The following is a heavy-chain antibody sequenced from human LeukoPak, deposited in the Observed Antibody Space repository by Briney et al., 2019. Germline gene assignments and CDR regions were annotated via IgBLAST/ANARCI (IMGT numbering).Heavy chain of an antibody. J-gene: IGHJ4*02. Sequence: GGSLRLSCAVSAFTLSIFAMHWVRQVPGRGLEWEAVIPYDGSNKYYADSVKGRFTIYRDNSKNTLYLQMNSLGAEYTAVYYCARVSGGRHAYDYWGQGTLVSVSS. CDR1: AFTLSIFA. D-gene: IGHD1-26*01. CDR3: ARVSGGRHAYDY. CDR2: IPYDGSNK. V-gene: IGHV3-30-3*01.